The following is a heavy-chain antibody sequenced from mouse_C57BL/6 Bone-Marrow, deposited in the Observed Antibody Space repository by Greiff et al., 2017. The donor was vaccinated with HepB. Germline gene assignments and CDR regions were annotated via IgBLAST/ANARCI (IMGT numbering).Heavy chain of an antibody. CDR3: ARPLYGSSPHYYAMDY. CDR1: GFSLTSYG. J-gene: IGHJ4*01. CDR2: IWSGGST. Sequence: VHLVESGPGLVQPSQSLSITCTVSGFSLTSYGVHWVRQSPGKGLEWLGVIWSGGSTDYNAAFISRLSISKDNSKSQVFFKMNSLQADDTAIYYCARPLYGSSPHYYAMDYWGQGTSVTVSS. V-gene: IGHV2-2*01. D-gene: IGHD1-1*01.